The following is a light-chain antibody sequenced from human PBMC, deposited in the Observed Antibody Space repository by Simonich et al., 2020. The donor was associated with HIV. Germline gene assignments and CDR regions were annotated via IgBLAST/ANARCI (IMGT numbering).Light chain of an antibody. V-gene: IGKV3-15*01. CDR3: QQYNNWPLL. CDR1: QSISPN. CDR2: GAS. Sequence: ERVMTQSPATLSVSPGERATLSCRASQSISPNLAWYQQKPGQAPRLLIYGASTRATGIPARFSGSGSGTEFTLTISSMQSEDFAVYYCQQYNNWPLLFGQGTKLEIK. J-gene: IGKJ2*01.